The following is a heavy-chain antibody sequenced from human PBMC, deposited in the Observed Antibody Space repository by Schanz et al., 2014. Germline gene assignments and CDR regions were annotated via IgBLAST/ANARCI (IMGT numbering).Heavy chain of an antibody. J-gene: IGHJ3*02. CDR3: ARVVLGGDAFDI. CDR1: GGSISSEY. CDR2: IYNSGKT. Sequence: QVQLQESGPALVKPSETLSLTCTVSGGSISSEYWSWIRQPAGKGLEWIGRIYNSGKTNYNPSLEGRGSMSVDTSKKQLSLKLRSVSAADTAVYYCARVVLGGDAFDIRGQGTMVTVSS. V-gene: IGHV4-4*07. D-gene: IGHD3-10*01.